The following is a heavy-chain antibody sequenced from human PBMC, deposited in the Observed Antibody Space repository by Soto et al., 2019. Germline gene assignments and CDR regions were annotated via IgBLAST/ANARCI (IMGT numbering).Heavy chain of an antibody. CDR1: GYTLTELS. V-gene: IGHV1-24*01. CDR3: AGITMIVVGAYGMDV. D-gene: IGHD3-22*01. J-gene: IGHJ6*02. CDR2: FDPGDAEI. Sequence: GASVKVSCKVSGYTLTELSMHWVRQAPGKGLEWMGGFDPGDAEIIYAQKFQGRVTMTEDTSTDTAYMELSSLRSEDTAVYYCAGITMIVVGAYGMDVWGQGTTVTVSS.